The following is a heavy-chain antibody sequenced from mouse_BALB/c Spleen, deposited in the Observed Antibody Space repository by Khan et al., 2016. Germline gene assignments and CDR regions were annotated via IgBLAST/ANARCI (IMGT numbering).Heavy chain of an antibody. V-gene: IGHV3-2*02. J-gene: IGHJ2*01. CDR1: GYSITSDYA. CDR2: ISYSGST. Sequence: EVQLQESGPGLVKPSQSLSLTCTVSGYSITSDYAWNWIRQFPGNKLEWMGYISYSGSTSYNPSLKSRISITRDTSKNQFFLQLNSVTTEATATCYSARENEDYFDYWGQGTTLTVSS. CDR3: ARENEDYFDY.